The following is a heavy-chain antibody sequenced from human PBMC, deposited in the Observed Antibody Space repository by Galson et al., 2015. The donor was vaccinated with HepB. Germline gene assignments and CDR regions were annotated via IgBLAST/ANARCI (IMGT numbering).Heavy chain of an antibody. J-gene: IGHJ4*02. Sequence: SLRLSCAASGFTFAAYAMSWVRQAPGKGLNWVSTISGGGDSTYYADSVKGRFTISRDKNTLYLQMNSLGAADTAVYYCARRFGQGWLRLSYFDYWGQGTLVTVSS. CDR3: ARRFGQGWLRLSYFDY. V-gene: IGHV3-23*01. CDR1: GFTFAAYA. D-gene: IGHD5-12*01. CDR2: ISGGGDST.